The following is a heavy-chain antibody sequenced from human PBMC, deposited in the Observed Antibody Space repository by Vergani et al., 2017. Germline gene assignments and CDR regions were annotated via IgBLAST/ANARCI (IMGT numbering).Heavy chain of an antibody. D-gene: IGHD1-1*01. CDR1: GGSISSSSYY. Sequence: QLQLQESGPGLVKPSETLSLTCTVSGGSISSSSYYWGWIRQPPGKGLEWIGCIYYSGSTYYNPSLKSRVTISVDTSKNQFSLKLSSVTAADTAVYYCARVGSPGPVDYWGQGTLVTVSS. V-gene: IGHV4-39*07. CDR2: IYYSGST. J-gene: IGHJ4*02. CDR3: ARVGSPGPVDY.